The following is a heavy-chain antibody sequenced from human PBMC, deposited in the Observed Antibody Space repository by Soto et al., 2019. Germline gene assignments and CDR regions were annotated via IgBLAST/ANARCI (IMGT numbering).Heavy chain of an antibody. CDR1: GFTFSSYW. J-gene: IGHJ4*02. D-gene: IGHD4-17*01. Sequence: GGSLRLSCAASGFTFSSYWMHWVRQAPGKGLVWVSRINPDGSATNYADSVKGRFTISRDNAKNTLYLQMNSLRAEDTAVYYCATHAVTRYYFDYWGQGTLVTVSS. CDR2: INPDGSAT. V-gene: IGHV3-74*01. CDR3: ATHAVTRYYFDY.